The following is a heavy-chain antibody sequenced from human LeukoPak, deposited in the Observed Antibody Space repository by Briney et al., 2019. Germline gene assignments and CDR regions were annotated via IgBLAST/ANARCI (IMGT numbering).Heavy chain of an antibody. CDR3: ARRGRGGSGSLYYFDY. V-gene: IGHV5-51*01. Sequence: GESLQISCKGSGYSFSNYWIGWVRQMPGKGLEWMGIIFPGDSDIRYSPSFQGQVTISVDKSITTAYLQWSSLEASDTATYYCARRGRGGSGSLYYFDYWGQGTPVTVSS. CDR1: GYSFSNYW. CDR2: IFPGDSDI. J-gene: IGHJ4*02. D-gene: IGHD3-10*01.